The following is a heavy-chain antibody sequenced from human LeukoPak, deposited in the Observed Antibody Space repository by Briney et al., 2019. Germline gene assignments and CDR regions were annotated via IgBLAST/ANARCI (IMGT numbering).Heavy chain of an antibody. CDR3: AREGLRIAARRGTRDYMDV. D-gene: IGHD6-6*01. V-gene: IGHV1-2*02. Sequence: GASVKVSCKASGYTFTGYYMHWVRQAPGQGLEWMGWINPNSGGTNYAQKFQGRVTMTRDTSISTAYMELSRLRSDDTAVYYCAREGLRIAARRGTRDYMDVWGKGTTVIVSS. CDR2: INPNSGGT. J-gene: IGHJ6*03. CDR1: GYTFTGYY.